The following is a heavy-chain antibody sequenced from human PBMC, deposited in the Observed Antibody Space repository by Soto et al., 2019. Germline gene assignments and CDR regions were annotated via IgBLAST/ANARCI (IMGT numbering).Heavy chain of an antibody. CDR2: INPKSGGT. V-gene: IGHV1-2*04. D-gene: IGHD2-8*01. J-gene: IGHJ6*02. CDR3: ARGHSTDCSNGVCSFFYNHEMDV. CDR1: GYSFTDYH. Sequence: ASVKVSCKASGYSFTDYHIHWVRQAPGQGLEWLGRINPKSGGTSTAQKFQGWVTMTRDRSMSTVYMELTRLRSDDTAVYFCARGHSTDCSNGVCSFFYNHEMDVWGQGTTVTVS.